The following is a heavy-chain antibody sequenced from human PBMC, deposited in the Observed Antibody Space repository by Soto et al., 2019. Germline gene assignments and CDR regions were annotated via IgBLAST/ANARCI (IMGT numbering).Heavy chain of an antibody. D-gene: IGHD3-22*01. CDR2: IYSGGST. V-gene: IGHV3-53*01. Sequence: GGSLRLSCAASGFTVSSNYMSWVRQAPGKGLEWVSVIYSGGSTYYADSVKGRFTISRDNSKNTLYLQMNSLRAEDTAVYYCARVWLYDSSGYFPPSHHDAFDIWGQGTMVTVSS. J-gene: IGHJ3*02. CDR1: GFTVSSNY. CDR3: ARVWLYDSSGYFPPSHHDAFDI.